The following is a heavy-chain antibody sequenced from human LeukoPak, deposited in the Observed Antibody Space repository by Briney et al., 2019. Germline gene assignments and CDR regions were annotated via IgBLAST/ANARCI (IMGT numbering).Heavy chain of an antibody. Sequence: SETLSLTCTVSGGSISSGSYYWSWIRQPAGRGLEWIGRIYPSGSTNYNLSLKSRVTISVDTSKNQFSLKLSSVTAADTAVYYCARTGTGYGDYDNWFDPWGQGTLVTVSS. CDR3: ARTGTGYGDYDNWFDP. J-gene: IGHJ5*02. CDR1: GGSISSGSYY. CDR2: IYPSGST. V-gene: IGHV4-61*02. D-gene: IGHD4-17*01.